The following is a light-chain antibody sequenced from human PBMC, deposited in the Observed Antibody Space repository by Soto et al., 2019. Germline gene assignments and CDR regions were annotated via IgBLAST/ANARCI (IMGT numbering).Light chain of an antibody. CDR1: QSVSSSY. CDR2: GAS. V-gene: IGKV3-20*01. Sequence: EIVLTQSPGTLSLSPGERATLSCRASQSVSSSYLAWYQQKPGQAPRLLIYGASSRATGIPDRFSGSGSGTDFTLTISRLEPEDFAVYYCQQYGSAFRSHPYTFGQGTKLEIK. J-gene: IGKJ2*01. CDR3: QQYGSAFRSHPYT.